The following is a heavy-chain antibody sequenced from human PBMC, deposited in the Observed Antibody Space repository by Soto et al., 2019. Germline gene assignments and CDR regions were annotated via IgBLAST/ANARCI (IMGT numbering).Heavy chain of an antibody. CDR3: ASTTVVAATFDF. CDR2: ISSGSSNI. J-gene: IGHJ4*02. Sequence: EVQLVESGGGLVKPGGSLTLSCGASGFAFRSYNMKWVRQAPGKGLEWVASISSGSSNIYYADSVKGRFTISRDNAKNSLYLQMDSLRAEESAVYYCASTTVVAATFDFWGQGTLVTVSS. CDR1: GFAFRSYN. D-gene: IGHD2-15*01. V-gene: IGHV3-21*01.